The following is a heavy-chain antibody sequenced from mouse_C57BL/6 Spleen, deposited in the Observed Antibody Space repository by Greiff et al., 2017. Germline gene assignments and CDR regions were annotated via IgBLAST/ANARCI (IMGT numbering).Heavy chain of an antibody. CDR2: INYDGSST. D-gene: IGHD2-1*01. Sequence: DVQLVESEGGLVQPGSSMKLSCTASGFTFSDYYMAWVRQVPEKGLEWVANINYDGSSTYYLDSLKSRFIISRDNAKNILYLQMSSLKSEDTATYYCAREGLYYGTSYAMDYWGQGTSVTVSS. CDR1: GFTFSDYY. J-gene: IGHJ4*01. V-gene: IGHV5-16*01. CDR3: AREGLYYGTSYAMDY.